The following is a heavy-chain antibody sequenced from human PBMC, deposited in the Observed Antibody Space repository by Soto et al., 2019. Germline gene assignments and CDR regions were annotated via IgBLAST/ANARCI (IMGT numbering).Heavy chain of an antibody. Sequence: QVQLQESGPGLVKPSGTLSLTCAVSGDSVSSPYYWCWVRQPPGKGLEWIGEVFHTGTTSYNPSLRGRVTLSRDKSNNQFSLVLRSVTAADTAVYYCARSAGWYAVHSWGPGTLVIVSS. CDR1: GDSVSSPYY. D-gene: IGHD6-19*01. CDR2: VFHTGTT. V-gene: IGHV4-4*02. J-gene: IGHJ4*02. CDR3: ARSAGWYAVHS.